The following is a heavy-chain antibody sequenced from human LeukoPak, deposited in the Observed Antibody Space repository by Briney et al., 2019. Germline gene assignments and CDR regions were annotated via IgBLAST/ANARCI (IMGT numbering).Heavy chain of an antibody. D-gene: IGHD6-19*01. CDR3: AIEDSGWYGVVGY. Sequence: SVKVSCKASGYTFTGYYMHWVRQAPGQGLEWMGWINPNSGGTNYAQKFQGRVTMTRDTAIRKEYMEMRRLRADDTAVYYCAIEDSGWYGVVGYWGQGTLVTVSS. V-gene: IGHV1-2*02. CDR2: INPNSGGT. J-gene: IGHJ4*02. CDR1: GYTFTGYY.